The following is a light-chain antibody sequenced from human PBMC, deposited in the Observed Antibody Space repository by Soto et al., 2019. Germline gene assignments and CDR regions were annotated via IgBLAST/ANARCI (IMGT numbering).Light chain of an antibody. Sequence: QSVLTQPASVSGSPGQSITISCTGTSSDVGGYNYVSWYQQHPGKAPKLMIYDVSNRPSGVSNRFSGSKSGNTAYLTISGLQAEDEADYYCSSYTSSSTDVVFGGGTKVTVL. J-gene: IGLJ2*01. CDR3: SSYTSSSTDVV. CDR2: DVS. CDR1: SSDVGGYNY. V-gene: IGLV2-14*01.